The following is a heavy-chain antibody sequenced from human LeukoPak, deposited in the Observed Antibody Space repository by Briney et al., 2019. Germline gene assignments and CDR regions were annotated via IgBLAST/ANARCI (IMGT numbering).Heavy chain of an antibody. Sequence: PSQTLSLTCTVSGGSISSSSYYWSWIRQPAGQGLEWIGRIYNSGSTSYNPSLKSRVSISVDTSKKQFSLKLSSVTAADTAAYYCARTAWLQSLFDYWGQGTLVTVSS. D-gene: IGHD5-24*01. CDR2: IYNSGST. V-gene: IGHV4-61*02. CDR3: ARTAWLQSLFDY. CDR1: GGSISSSSYY. J-gene: IGHJ4*02.